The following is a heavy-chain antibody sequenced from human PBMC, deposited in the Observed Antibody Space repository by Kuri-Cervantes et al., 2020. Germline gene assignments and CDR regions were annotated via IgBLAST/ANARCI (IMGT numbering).Heavy chain of an antibody. Sequence: GESLKISCAASGFTFSSYAMHWGRQAPGKGLEWVANIKQDGSEKYYVDSVMGRFTISRDNAKNSLYLQMNSLRAEDTAVYYCARDLSWGYYDSSGYYSWGQGTLVTVSS. CDR2: IKQDGSEK. V-gene: IGHV3-7*04. CDR3: ARDLSWGYYDSSGYYS. CDR1: GFTFSSYA. J-gene: IGHJ4*02. D-gene: IGHD3-22*01.